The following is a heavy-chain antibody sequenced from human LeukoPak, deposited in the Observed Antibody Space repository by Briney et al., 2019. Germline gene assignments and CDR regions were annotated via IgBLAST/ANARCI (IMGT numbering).Heavy chain of an antibody. CDR2: INHSGST. CDR3: ARGHYWEWLRFARFDY. D-gene: IGHD5-12*01. J-gene: IGHJ4*02. V-gene: IGHV4-34*01. CDR1: GGSFSGYY. Sequence: SETLSLTCAVYGGSFSGYYWSWIRQPPGKGLEWIGEINHSGSTNYNPSLKSRVTISVDTSKNQFSLKLSSVTAADTAVYYCARGHYWEWLRFARFDYWGQGTLVTVSS.